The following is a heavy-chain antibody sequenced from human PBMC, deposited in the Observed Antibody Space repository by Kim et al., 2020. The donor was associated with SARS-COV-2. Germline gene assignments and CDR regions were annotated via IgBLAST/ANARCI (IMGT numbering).Heavy chain of an antibody. V-gene: IGHV5-51*01. CDR2: YPDDSDT. D-gene: IGHD2-15*01. CDR3: ARIGDY. J-gene: IGHJ4*02. Sequence: YPDDSDTRYSPSFQRQVTISADKSISTAYLQWSSLKASDTAMYYCARIGDYWGQETLVTVSS.